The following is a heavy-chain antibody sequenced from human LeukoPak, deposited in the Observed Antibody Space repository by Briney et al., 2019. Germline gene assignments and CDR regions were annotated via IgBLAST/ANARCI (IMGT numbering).Heavy chain of an antibody. D-gene: IGHD3-10*01. CDR2: IYYSGST. Sequence: SETLSLTCAVSGGSISSGGHSWSWIRQPPGKGLEWIGYIYYSGSTYYNPSLKSRVTISVDTSKNQFSLKLSSVTAADTAVYYCARDGYYGSGSYYKAPYFDYWGQGTLVTVSS. CDR3: ARDGYYGSGSYYKAPYFDY. CDR1: GGSISSGGHS. J-gene: IGHJ4*02. V-gene: IGHV4-31*11.